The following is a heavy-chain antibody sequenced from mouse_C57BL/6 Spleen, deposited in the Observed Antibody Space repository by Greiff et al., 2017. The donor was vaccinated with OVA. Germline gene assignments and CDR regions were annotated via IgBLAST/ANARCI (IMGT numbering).Heavy chain of an antibody. CDR2: IYPGSGST. CDR1: GYTFTSYW. CDR3: ARNYYGSSYAYYYAMDY. J-gene: IGHJ4*01. Sequence: VQLQQPGAELVKPGASVKMSCKASGYTFTSYWITWVKQRPGQGLEWIGDIYPGSGSTNYNEKFKSKATLTVDTSSSTAYMQLSSLTSEDSAVYYCARNYYGSSYAYYYAMDYWGQGTSVTVSS. D-gene: IGHD1-1*01. V-gene: IGHV1-55*01.